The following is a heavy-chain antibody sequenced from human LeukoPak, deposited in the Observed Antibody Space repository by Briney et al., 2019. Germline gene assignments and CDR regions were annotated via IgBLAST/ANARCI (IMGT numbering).Heavy chain of an antibody. J-gene: IGHJ4*02. D-gene: IGHD4-17*01. CDR2: ISSSSSYI. CDR3: ARAQTYGDSRLLLDY. Sequence: PGGSLRLSCAASGFTFSSYSMNWVRQAPGKGLEWVSSISSSSSYIYYADSVKGRFTISRDNAKNSLYLQMNSLSVEDTALYYCARAQTYGDSRLLLDYWGQGTLVTVSS. CDR1: GFTFSSYS. V-gene: IGHV3-21*04.